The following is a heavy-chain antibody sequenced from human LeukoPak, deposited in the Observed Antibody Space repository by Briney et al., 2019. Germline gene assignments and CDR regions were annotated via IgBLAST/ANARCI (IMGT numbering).Heavy chain of an antibody. CDR3: ARPHSSGYSAYSWYFDL. CDR2: IYPGDSDT. D-gene: IGHD3-22*01. J-gene: IGHJ2*01. Sequence: HGESPKISCKGSGYSFTNYWIGWVRQKPGKGLEWMGIIYPGDSDTRYSPSFQGQVTISADKSITTAYLQWSSLKASDTAMYYCARPHSSGYSAYSWYFDLWGRGTLVTVSS. CDR1: GYSFTNYW. V-gene: IGHV5-51*01.